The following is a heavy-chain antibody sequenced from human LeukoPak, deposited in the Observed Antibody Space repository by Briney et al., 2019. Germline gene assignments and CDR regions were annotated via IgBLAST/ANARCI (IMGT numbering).Heavy chain of an antibody. CDR1: GGSISSSSYY. V-gene: IGHV4-39*01. CDR2: IYYSGST. Sequence: SETLSLTCTVSGGSISSSSYYWGWLRQPPGKGLEWIGSIYYSGSTYYNPSLKSRVTISVETSKNQFSLKLSSVTAADTAVYYCARQAYNWDWFDPWGQGTLVTVSS. CDR3: ARQAYNWDWFDP. D-gene: IGHD1-20*01. J-gene: IGHJ5*02.